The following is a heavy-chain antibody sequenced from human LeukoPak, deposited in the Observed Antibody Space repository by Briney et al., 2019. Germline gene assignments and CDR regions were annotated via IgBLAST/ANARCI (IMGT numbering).Heavy chain of an antibody. CDR2: IRYDGNIK. D-gene: IGHD2-15*01. Sequence: GGSLRLSCGASGFTFSSYGMLWVRQSPGKGLEWVAFIRYDGNIKFYADSMKGRFTISRDNAKNSIYLQMNGLTAGDTAVYYCARTYGSGSLDYGGQGTLVTVSS. CDR3: ARTYGSGSLDY. J-gene: IGHJ4*02. CDR1: GFTFSSYG. V-gene: IGHV3-30*02.